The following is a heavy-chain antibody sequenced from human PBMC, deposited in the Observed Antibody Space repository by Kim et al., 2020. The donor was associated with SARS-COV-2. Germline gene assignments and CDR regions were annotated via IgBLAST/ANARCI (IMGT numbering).Heavy chain of an antibody. J-gene: IGHJ4*02. CDR3: ARHPLPTSYREPGQMLEYYFDY. V-gene: IGHV5-10-1*01. D-gene: IGHD3-3*01. CDR1: GYSFTSYW. CDR2: FDPSDSYT. Sequence: GESLKISCKGSGYSFTSYWISWVRQMPGKGLEWMGRFDPSDSYTNYSPSFQGHVTISADKSISTAYLQWSSLKASDTAMYYCARHPLPTSYREPGQMLEYYFDYWGQGTLVTVSS.